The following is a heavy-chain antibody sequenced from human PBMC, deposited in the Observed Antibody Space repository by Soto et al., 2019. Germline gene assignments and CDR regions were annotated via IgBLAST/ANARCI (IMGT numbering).Heavy chain of an antibody. CDR2: IYYSGST. Sequence: QVQLQESGPGLVKPSQTLSLTCTVSGGSISSGGYYWSWIRQHPGKGLEWIGYIYYSGSTYYNPSLKSRVTISVDTSKNQFSLKLSSVTAADTDVYYCARSPMVRGVYYYGMDVWGQGTTVTVSS. D-gene: IGHD3-10*01. CDR3: ARSPMVRGVYYYGMDV. V-gene: IGHV4-31*03. J-gene: IGHJ6*02. CDR1: GGSISSGGYY.